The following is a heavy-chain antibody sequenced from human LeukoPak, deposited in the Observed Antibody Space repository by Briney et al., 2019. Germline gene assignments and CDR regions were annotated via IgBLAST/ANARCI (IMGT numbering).Heavy chain of an antibody. Sequence: GSLRLSSAASGFTFCIYVMSWVRPAPRKGPGWVSAICGDVGTYYANSVKGRVTISKDNSKNTLYLQMNSLGGEDTSLYYCARYCGAASCYSGLDRWGEGTLVTVSS. CDR2: ICGDVGT. CDR1: GFTFCIYV. J-gene: IGHJ5*02. V-gene: IGHV3-23*01. D-gene: IGHD2-15*01. CDR3: ARYCGAASCYSGLDR.